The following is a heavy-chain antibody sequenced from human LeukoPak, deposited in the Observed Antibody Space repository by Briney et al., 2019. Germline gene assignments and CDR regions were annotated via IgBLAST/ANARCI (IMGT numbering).Heavy chain of an antibody. J-gene: IGHJ6*02. V-gene: IGHV4-59*01. Sequence: PSETLSLTCTVSGGSISSYYWSWIRQPPGKGLEWIGYIYYSGSTNYNPSLKSRVTISVDTSKNQFSLKLSSVTAADTAVYYCARVRPGYHYYYGMDVWGQGTTVTVSS. CDR2: IYYSGST. CDR1: GGSISSYY. CDR3: ARVRPGYHYYYGMDV.